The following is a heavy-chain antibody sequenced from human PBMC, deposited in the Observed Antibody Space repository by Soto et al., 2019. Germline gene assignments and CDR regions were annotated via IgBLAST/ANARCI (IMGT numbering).Heavy chain of an antibody. CDR1: GFTFSIYY. CDR2: IKQDGSER. D-gene: IGHD4-17*01. Sequence: GGSLRLSCAASGFTFSIYYMGWVRQAPGKGLEWVANIKQDGSERYNVDSVKGRFTISRDNAKKSLYLQMNSLRAEDTALYYCARGQDYGAVFDHWGQGA. CDR3: ARGQDYGAVFDH. J-gene: IGHJ4*02. V-gene: IGHV3-7*01.